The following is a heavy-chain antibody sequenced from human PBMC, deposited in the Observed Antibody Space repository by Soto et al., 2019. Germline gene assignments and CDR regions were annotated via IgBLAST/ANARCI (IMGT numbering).Heavy chain of an antibody. CDR2: ISGCGGST. J-gene: IGHJ4*02. CDR3: AKVGVVVVIMYFCDY. Sequence: PGGSLRLSCAASGFTFSSYAMSWVRQAPGKGLEWVSAISGCGGSTYYADSVKGRFTNSKDNSKNTLYLQMNSLRAEDTAVYYCAKVGVVVVIMYFCDYWGQGTLVTVSS. V-gene: IGHV3-23*01. D-gene: IGHD3-22*01. CDR1: GFTFSSYA.